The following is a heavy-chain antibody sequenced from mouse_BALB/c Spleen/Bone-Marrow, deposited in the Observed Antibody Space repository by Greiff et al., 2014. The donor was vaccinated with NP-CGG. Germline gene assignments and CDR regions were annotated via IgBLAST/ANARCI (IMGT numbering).Heavy chain of an antibody. V-gene: IGHV1-54*01. D-gene: IGHD4-1*01. CDR1: GYVFTNYL. Sequence: VQLQQSGAELVRPGTSVKVSCKASGYVFTNYLIGWVKQRPGQGLEWIGVINAGSGGTDYSEKLKGEATLTADKSSSTAYMQLSSLTSDDSAVYFCARSLTGKKTFDYWGQGTTLTVSS. J-gene: IGHJ2*01. CDR3: ARSLTGKKTFDY. CDR2: INAGSGGT.